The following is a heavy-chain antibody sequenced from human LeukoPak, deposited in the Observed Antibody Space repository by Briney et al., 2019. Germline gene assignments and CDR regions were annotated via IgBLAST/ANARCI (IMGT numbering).Heavy chain of an antibody. D-gene: IGHD6-6*01. CDR3: ANSIAARQNGAFDI. CDR1: GGSISSSYYY. Sequence: AETLSLTCTVSGGSISSSYYYWGWLRPPPGKGLEWLGCIHYSGSTYYNPSLKSRVTISVDTSNNQFSLKLSSVTAADTAVYYCANSIAARQNGAFDIWGQGTMVSVSS. CDR2: IHYSGST. J-gene: IGHJ3*02. V-gene: IGHV4-39*01.